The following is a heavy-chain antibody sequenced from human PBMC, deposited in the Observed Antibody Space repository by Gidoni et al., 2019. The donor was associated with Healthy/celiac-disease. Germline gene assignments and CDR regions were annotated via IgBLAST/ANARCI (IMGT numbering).Heavy chain of an antibody. J-gene: IGHJ5*02. V-gene: IGHV4-34*01. CDR1: GGSFSGYY. CDR2: SNHSGST. Sequence: QVQLQQWGAGLLKPSETLSLTCAVYGGSFSGYYWSWIRQPPGKGLEWIGESNHSGSTNYNPSLKSRVTISVDTSKNQFSLKLSSVTAADTAVYYCARGLKAAAGNWFDPWGQGTLVTVSS. CDR3: ARGLKAAAGNWFDP. D-gene: IGHD6-13*01.